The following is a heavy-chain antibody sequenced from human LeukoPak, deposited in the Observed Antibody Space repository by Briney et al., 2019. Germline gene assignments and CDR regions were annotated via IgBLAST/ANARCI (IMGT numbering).Heavy chain of an antibody. D-gene: IGHD6-19*01. Sequence: PGGSLRLSCAVSGFTFDDYPMHWVRQAPGKGLEWVSGISRDSGSIGYADSVKGRFTISRDNAKNSLYLQMNSVRAEDTALYYCAKRGQVTMAVAMYYFDQWGQGTLVTVSS. CDR1: GFTFDDYP. CDR2: ISRDSGSI. CDR3: AKRGQVTMAVAMYYFDQ. V-gene: IGHV3-9*01. J-gene: IGHJ4*02.